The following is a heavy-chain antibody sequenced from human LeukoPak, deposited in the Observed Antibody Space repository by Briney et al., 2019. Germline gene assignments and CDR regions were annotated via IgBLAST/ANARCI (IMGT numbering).Heavy chain of an antibody. CDR2: IYPGDSDT. CDR1: GYSFSTFW. CDR3: ARRDNDGYFIFDY. J-gene: IGHJ4*02. Sequence: RGESLKISCKGSGYSFSTFWIGWVRQMPGKGLEWMGIIYPGDSDTRYSPSLQGQVTISADKSISTAYLQWSSLKASDTAMYYCARRDNDGYFIFDYWGQGTLVTVSS. D-gene: IGHD3-22*01. V-gene: IGHV5-51*01.